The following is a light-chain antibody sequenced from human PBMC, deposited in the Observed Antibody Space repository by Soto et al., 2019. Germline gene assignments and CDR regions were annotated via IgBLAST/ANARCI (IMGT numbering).Light chain of an antibody. J-gene: IGLJ2*01. Sequence: QSVLTQPPSASGSPGQSVTISCTGTSSDVGGYDRVSWFQQHPGKAPKLIIYAASNRPPGVSNRFSGSKSGNTASLTISGLQAEDEAEYYCSSSTSTTTLLFGGGTQLTVL. CDR1: SSDVGGYDR. CDR3: SSSTSTTTLL. CDR2: AAS. V-gene: IGLV2-14*01.